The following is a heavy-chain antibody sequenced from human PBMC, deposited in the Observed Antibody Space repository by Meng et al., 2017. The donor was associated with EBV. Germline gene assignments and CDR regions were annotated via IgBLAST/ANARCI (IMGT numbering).Heavy chain of an antibody. Sequence: QVQLVQSGSELKKPXXXXKXSXKAXGYTFTSYAMNWVRQAPGQGLEGMGWINTNTGNPTYAQGFTGRFVFSLDTSVSTAYLQISSLKAEDTAVYYCASTRYYYDSSGYCFDYWGQGTLVTVSS. CDR2: INTNTGNP. CDR1: GYTFTSYA. J-gene: IGHJ4*02. D-gene: IGHD3-22*01. CDR3: ASTRYYYDSSGYCFDY. V-gene: IGHV7-4-1*02.